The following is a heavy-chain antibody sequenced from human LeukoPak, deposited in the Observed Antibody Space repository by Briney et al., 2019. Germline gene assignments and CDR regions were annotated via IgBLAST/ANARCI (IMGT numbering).Heavy chain of an antibody. CDR2: ISYDVSDK. CDR3: AKDIGPLTYHFDTSAYSGAFDY. Sequence: GGSLRLSCAGSGFNFSSSVVHWVRQAPGKGLEWVAVISYDVSDKYYADSVKGRFTISRDNSKNTLYLQMHSLIPEDTALYYCAKDIGPLTYHFDTSAYSGAFDYWGEGTLVTVSS. V-gene: IGHV3-30*04. CDR1: GFNFSSSV. D-gene: IGHD3-22*01. J-gene: IGHJ4*02.